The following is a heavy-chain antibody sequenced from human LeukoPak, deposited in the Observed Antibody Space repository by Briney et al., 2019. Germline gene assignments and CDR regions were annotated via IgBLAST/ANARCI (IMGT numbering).Heavy chain of an antibody. J-gene: IGHJ4*02. D-gene: IGHD6-19*01. CDR3: VNQISGWVY. Sequence: GGSLRLSCAASGFTFSNAWMSWVRQAPGKGLEYVSGISRNGRTTRNGGSVKGRFTISRDNSKNMLFLQMTSLRAEDTAVYYCVNQISGWVYWGQGTLVTVSS. CDR1: GFTFSNAW. CDR2: ISRNGRTT. V-gene: IGHV3-64D*06.